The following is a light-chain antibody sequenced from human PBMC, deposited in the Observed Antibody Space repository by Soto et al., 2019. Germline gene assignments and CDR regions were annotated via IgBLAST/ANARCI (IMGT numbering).Light chain of an antibody. CDR3: QQYYSTPQT. CDR1: RSVLYSSNNKNY. J-gene: IGKJ1*01. CDR2: WAS. V-gene: IGKV4-1*01. Sequence: DIVMTQSPDSLAVSLGERATINFKSSRSVLYSSNNKNYFAWYQQKPGQPPKLLIYWASTRESGVPDRFSGSGSGTDFTLTISSLQAEDVAVYYCQQYYSTPQTFGQGTKVDIK.